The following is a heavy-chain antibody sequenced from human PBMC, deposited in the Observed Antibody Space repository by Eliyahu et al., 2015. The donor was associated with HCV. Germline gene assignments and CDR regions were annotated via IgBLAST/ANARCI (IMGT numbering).Heavy chain of an antibody. J-gene: IGHJ4*02. Sequence: QVQLQQWGAGLLKPSETLSLTCGVYGGSFSGYYWNWIRQPPGKGLEWIGEINYSGNTHYNPSLKSRVTISVDASKKQFSLKLSSVTAADTAVYYCARATAMPVFAEPHFDYWGQGSLVTVSS. D-gene: IGHD1-14*01. CDR1: GGSFSGYY. CDR2: INYSGNT. V-gene: IGHV4-34*01. CDR3: ARATAMPVFAEPHFDY.